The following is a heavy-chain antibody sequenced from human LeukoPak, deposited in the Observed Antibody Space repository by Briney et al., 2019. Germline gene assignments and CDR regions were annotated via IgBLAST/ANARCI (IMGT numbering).Heavy chain of an antibody. Sequence: GASVKVSCKASGGTFSSYAISWVRQAPGQGLEWMGWISAYNGNTNYAQKLQGRVTMTTDTSTSTAYMELRSLRSDDTAVYYCARAEYCSSTSCYSGGRLYSSSAGDYWGQGTLVTVSS. CDR2: ISAYNGNT. CDR3: ARAEYCSSTSCYSGGRLYSSSAGDY. D-gene: IGHD2-2*01. CDR1: GGTFSSYA. J-gene: IGHJ4*02. V-gene: IGHV1-18*01.